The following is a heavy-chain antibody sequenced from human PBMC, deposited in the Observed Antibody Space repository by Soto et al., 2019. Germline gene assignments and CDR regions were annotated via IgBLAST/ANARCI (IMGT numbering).Heavy chain of an antibody. D-gene: IGHD3-10*01. V-gene: IGHV1-46*03. CDR2: INPRDGST. Sequence: QVQLVQSGAEVKKPGASVKISCKASGYTFTSLYMNWVRQAPGQGLEWMGIINPRDGSTSYTQKFPGRATTTRDTSTHTIYLALSSLSSDDTAVYYCARSLYYGSGAYTPDDNWGQGTLVIVSS. J-gene: IGHJ4*02. CDR3: ARSLYYGSGAYTPDDN. CDR1: GYTFTSLY.